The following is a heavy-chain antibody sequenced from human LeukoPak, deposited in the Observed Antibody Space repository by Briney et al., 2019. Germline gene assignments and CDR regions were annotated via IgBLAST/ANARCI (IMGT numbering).Heavy chain of an antibody. CDR3: AKDYGAAAGTYYYYYYMDV. V-gene: IGHV3-30*02. D-gene: IGHD6-13*01. Sequence: GGSLRLSCAASGFTFSSYGMHWVRQAPGKGLEWVALIRYDGSNKYYADSVKGRFTISRDNSKNTLYLQMNSLRAEDTAVHYCAKDYGAAAGTYYYYYYMDVWGKGTTVTVSS. J-gene: IGHJ6*03. CDR1: GFTFSSYG. CDR2: IRYDGSNK.